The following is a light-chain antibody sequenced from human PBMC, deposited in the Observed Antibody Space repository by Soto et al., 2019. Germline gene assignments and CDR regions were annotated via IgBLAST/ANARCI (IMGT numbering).Light chain of an antibody. CDR1: QIVSNNY. CDR3: QQYGSSGT. V-gene: IGKV3-20*01. CDR2: CAS. J-gene: IGKJ1*01. Sequence: EIVLTQSPGTRSLSPGERATLCCRASQIVSNNYLAWYQQKPCQAPRLLIYCASNRATGIPDRFSGSGSGTDFTLTISRLEPEDFAVYYCQQYGSSGTFGQGTKVDIK.